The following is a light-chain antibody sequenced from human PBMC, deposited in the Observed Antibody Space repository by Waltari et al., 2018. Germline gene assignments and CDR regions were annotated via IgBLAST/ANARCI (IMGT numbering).Light chain of an antibody. J-gene: IGKJ1*01. CDR1: QGLRST. V-gene: IGKV3D-15*01. Sequence: EIVMTQPPATLSLSPGESATLSCRASQGLRSTFAWFQQKPGQPPRLLIYGTSTRAAGIPARVSGSGSGTDFSLTISSLQPEDFATYYCQQYDYWPWTFGQGTRVE. CDR2: GTS. CDR3: QQYDYWPWT.